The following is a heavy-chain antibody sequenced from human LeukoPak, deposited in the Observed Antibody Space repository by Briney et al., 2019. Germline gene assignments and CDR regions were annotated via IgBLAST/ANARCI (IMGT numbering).Heavy chain of an antibody. V-gene: IGHV1-69*13. J-gene: IGHJ5*02. CDR1: GDTFTTYA. Sequence: ASVKVSCKTSGDTFTTYAIIWVRQAPEQGLEWMGGIIPIFGTANYAQKFQGRVTITADESTSTAYMELSSLRSEDTAVYFCASAPRYSSSWPNNWFDPWGQGTLVTVSS. D-gene: IGHD6-13*01. CDR2: IIPIFGTA. CDR3: ASAPRYSSSWPNNWFDP.